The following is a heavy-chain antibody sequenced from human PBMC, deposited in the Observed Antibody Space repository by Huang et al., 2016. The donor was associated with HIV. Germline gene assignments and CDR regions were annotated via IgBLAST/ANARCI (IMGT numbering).Heavy chain of an antibody. CDR3: ARSGFGVVITTTLDYYYMDV. D-gene: IGHD3-3*01. J-gene: IGHJ6*03. CDR1: NYNFGSHG. Sequence: QVQLVQSGAEVKKPGASVKVSCEASNYNFGSHGISWVRQAPGQGLEWMGWISVYNGDTKYEQNFQGRVTMTRETSTRTAYMELTSRRFDDTAVYYCARSGFGVVITTTLDYYYMDVWGTGTTVTVSS. CDR2: ISVYNGDT. V-gene: IGHV1-18*01.